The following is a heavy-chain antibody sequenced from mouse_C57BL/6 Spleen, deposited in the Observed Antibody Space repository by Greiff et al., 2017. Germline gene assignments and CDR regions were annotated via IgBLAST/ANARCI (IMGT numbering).Heavy chain of an antibody. CDR2: INPNNGGT. CDR3: ARSIYYGPPYAMDY. D-gene: IGHD2-1*01. Sequence: VQLQQSGPELVKPGASVKIPCKASGYTFTDYNMDWVKQSHGKSLEWIGDINPNNGGTIYNQKFKGKATLTVDKSSSTAYMELRSLTSEDTAVYYCARSIYYGPPYAMDYWGQGTSVTVSS. J-gene: IGHJ4*01. V-gene: IGHV1-18*01. CDR1: GYTFTDYN.